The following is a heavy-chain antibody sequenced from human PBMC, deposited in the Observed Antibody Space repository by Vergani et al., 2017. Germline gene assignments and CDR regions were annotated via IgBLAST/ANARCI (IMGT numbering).Heavy chain of an antibody. CDR3: ARDGPRTSTISYYFDY. V-gene: IGHV3-49*04. J-gene: IGHJ4*02. D-gene: IGHD4/OR15-4a*01. CDR2: IRNKAYGGTT. Sequence: EVQLVESGGGLVPPGRSLRLSCAASGFSFGDYAMTWVRQAPGKGLEWVAFIRNKAYGGTTEYAASVKGRFTISRDNAKNSLYLQMNSLRAEDTAVYYCARDGPRTSTISYYFDYWGQGTLVTVSS. CDR1: GFSFGDYA.